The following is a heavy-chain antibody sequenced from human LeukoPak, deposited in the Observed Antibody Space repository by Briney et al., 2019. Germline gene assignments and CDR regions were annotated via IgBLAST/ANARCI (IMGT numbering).Heavy chain of an antibody. V-gene: IGHV1-46*01. J-gene: IGHJ4*02. Sequence: ASVKVSCKTSGYTFINYHMHWVRQAPGQGFEWMGIINPSGGNTNYAQKFQGRVTMTRDTSTSAVYMELSSLRSEDTAVYYCARDQGGFKNFWGQGTLVTVSS. CDR3: ARDQGGFKNF. CDR1: GYTFINYH. CDR2: INPSGGNT. D-gene: IGHD5-24*01.